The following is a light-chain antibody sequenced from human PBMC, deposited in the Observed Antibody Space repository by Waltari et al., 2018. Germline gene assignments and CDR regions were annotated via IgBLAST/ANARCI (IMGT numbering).Light chain of an antibody. CDR2: DVS. V-gene: IGLV2-14*03. J-gene: IGLJ2*01. CDR3: SSYISSSTLEL. CDR1: SSDVGTYNY. Sequence: QSALTQPAPVSGSPGQSITISCTGTSSDVGTYNYVPWYQQHPGKAPKLKIFDVSIRPSGVSNRFSGSKSGNTASLTISGLQAEDEADYYCSSYISSSTLELFGGGTSLTVL.